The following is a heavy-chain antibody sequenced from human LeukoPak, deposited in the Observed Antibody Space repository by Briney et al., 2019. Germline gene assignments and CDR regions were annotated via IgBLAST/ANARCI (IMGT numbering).Heavy chain of an antibody. J-gene: IGHJ3*02. CDR1: GYTFTSYG. V-gene: IGHV1-18*01. CDR3: ARGVGATRGKSFDI. Sequence: ASVKVSCKAAGYTFTSYGISWVRQAPGQRLEWMGWISAYNGNTNYAQKLQGRVTMSTDTSTSTAYMELRSLRSDDTAVYYCARGVGATRGKSFDIWGQGTMVTVSS. CDR2: ISAYNGNT. D-gene: IGHD1-26*01.